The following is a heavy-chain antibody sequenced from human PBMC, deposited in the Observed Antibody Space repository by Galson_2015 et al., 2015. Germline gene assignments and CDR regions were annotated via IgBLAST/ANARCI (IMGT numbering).Heavy chain of an antibody. D-gene: IGHD1-26*01. V-gene: IGHV3-15*01. CDR3: VTDDPAVGAGEFDY. CDR2: IMSKGAGGAT. J-gene: IGHJ4*02. CDR1: GFTFTSAY. Sequence: SLILPCAASGFTFTSAYMCWILQAPGKGLEWVAQIMSKGAGGATDYAAPVRGRFTISRDDSTATIHLQMNSLPTEDTAMYYCVTDDPAVGAGEFDYWGQGTLVTVSS.